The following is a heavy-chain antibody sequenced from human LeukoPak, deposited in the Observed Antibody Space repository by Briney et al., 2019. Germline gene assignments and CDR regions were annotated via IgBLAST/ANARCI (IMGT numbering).Heavy chain of an antibody. CDR1: GGTLNNSA. V-gene: IGHV1-69*05. D-gene: IGHD4-17*01. CDR3: ARDVHGDYGSGWFDP. J-gene: IGHJ5*02. CDR2: IIPLFRIA. Sequence: SVKVSCKPSGGTLNNSAISWGRQAPGQGLEWLGGIIPLFRIAAYAKKFQGRVTITKDESTRTVYLALTSLTSDDPAVYYCARDVHGDYGSGWFDPWGQGTLVSVSS.